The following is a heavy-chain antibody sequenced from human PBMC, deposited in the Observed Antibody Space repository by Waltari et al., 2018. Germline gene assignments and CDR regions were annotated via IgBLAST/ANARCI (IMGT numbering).Heavy chain of an antibody. D-gene: IGHD2-21*01. V-gene: IGHV3-48*04. Sequence: EVQLVESGGGLVQPGGSLRLSCAASVFTFSRYSMTWFRQAPGKGLEWVSYISGDSGSIHYADSVKGRITVSRDNAKNSLYLQMSSLTAEDTAVFYCARDRDWAFDIWGQGTMVTVSS. CDR2: ISGDSGSI. J-gene: IGHJ3*02. CDR1: VFTFSRYS. CDR3: ARDRDWAFDI.